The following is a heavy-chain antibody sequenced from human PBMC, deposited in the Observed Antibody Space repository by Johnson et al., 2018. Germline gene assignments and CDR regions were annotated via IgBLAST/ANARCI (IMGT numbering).Heavy chain of an antibody. D-gene: IGHD4-23*01. CDR2: IRPKVYGGKT. J-gene: IGHJ3*02. CDR3: TRDDYGGKDDAFDI. Sequence: VQLVESGGGVVQPGRSLRLSCTASGFTFSDYALSWYRQAPGKGLEWVGFIRPKVYGGKTESAASVETRFMISRDNAKKIDYLQMNSLKTEDTALYYCTRDDYGGKDDAFDIWGEGTLVTVSS. V-gene: IGHV3-49*03. CDR1: GFTFSDYA.